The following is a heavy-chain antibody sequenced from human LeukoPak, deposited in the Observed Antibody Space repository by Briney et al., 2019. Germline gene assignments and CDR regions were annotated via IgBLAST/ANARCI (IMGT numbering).Heavy chain of an antibody. Sequence: GGSLRLSCAASGFTFSGYGIHWVRQGPGKGLEWVAVISYDETNKYCADSVKGRITISRDNSENTLYLQMSSLRAEDTAVYYCARDMNNRGAFDIWGQGTMVTVSS. D-gene: IGHD1/OR15-1a*01. CDR1: GFTFSGYG. CDR3: ARDMNNRGAFDI. CDR2: ISYDETNK. V-gene: IGHV3-30*03. J-gene: IGHJ3*02.